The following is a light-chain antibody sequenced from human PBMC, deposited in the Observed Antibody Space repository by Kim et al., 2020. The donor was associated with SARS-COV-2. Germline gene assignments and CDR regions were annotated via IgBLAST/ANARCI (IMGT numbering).Light chain of an antibody. CDR3: QSYDSALSEWV. V-gene: IGLV1-40*01. Sequence: QRVTLSCRCGRTNIGTGYAAHWYQHLPGTAPHLLIYSDSNRPSGVPDRFSGSKSGTSASLAITGLQAEDEADYFCQSYDSALSEWVFGGGTQLTVL. CDR2: SDS. CDR1: RTNIGTGYA. J-gene: IGLJ3*02.